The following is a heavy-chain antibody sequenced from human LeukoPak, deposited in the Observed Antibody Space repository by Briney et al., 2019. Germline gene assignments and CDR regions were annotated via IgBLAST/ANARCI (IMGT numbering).Heavy chain of an antibody. CDR1: GFTFSSYE. D-gene: IGHD2-15*01. V-gene: IGHV3-48*03. Sequence: GGCLRLSCAASGFTFSSYEMNWVRQAPGKGLEWVSYISSSGSTIYYADSVKGRFTISRDNAKNPLYLQMNSLRAEDTAVYYCARGPDIVVVVAATGPGWFDPWGQGTLVTVSS. J-gene: IGHJ5*02. CDR3: ARGPDIVVVVAATGPGWFDP. CDR2: ISSSGSTI.